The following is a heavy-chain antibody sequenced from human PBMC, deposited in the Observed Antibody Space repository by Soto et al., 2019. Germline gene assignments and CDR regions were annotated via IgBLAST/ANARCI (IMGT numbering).Heavy chain of an antibody. Sequence: GGSLRLSCAASGFTFSTYGMHWVRQAPGKGLEWVAVTSYDGTNKYYADSVKGRFTISRDNSKNTLYLQMNSLRLEDTAVYYCAKVPAPFYGMDVWGQGTTVTVSS. CDR3: AKVPAPFYGMDV. V-gene: IGHV3-30*18. CDR2: TSYDGTNK. J-gene: IGHJ6*02. CDR1: GFTFSTYG.